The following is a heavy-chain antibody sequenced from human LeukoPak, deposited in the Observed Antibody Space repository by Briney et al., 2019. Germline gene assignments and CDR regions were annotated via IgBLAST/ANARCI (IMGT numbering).Heavy chain of an antibody. CDR2: ISYDGSNK. V-gene: IGHV3-30*04. J-gene: IGHJ4*02. CDR1: GFTFSSYA. D-gene: IGHD4-17*01. CDR3: ARDLYGDHLDY. Sequence: GGSLRLSCAASGFTFSSYAMHWVRQAPGKGLEWVAVISYDGSNKYYADSVKGRFTISRDNSKNTLYLQMNSLRAEDTAVYYCARDLYGDHLDYWGQGTLVTVPS.